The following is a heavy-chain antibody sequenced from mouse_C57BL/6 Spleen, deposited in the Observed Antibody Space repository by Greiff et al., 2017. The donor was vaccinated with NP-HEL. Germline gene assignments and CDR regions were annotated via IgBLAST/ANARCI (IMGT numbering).Heavy chain of an antibody. Sequence: DVHLVESGGGLVKPGGSLKLSCAASGFTFSDYGMHWVRQAPEKGLEWVAYISSGSSTIYYADTVKGRFTISRDNAKNTLFLQMTSLRSEDTAMYCCAETGATVVATRDMDYWGQGTSVAVSS. CDR3: AETGATVVATRDMDY. D-gene: IGHD1-1*01. J-gene: IGHJ4*01. V-gene: IGHV5-17*01. CDR1: GFTFSDYG. CDR2: ISSGSSTI.